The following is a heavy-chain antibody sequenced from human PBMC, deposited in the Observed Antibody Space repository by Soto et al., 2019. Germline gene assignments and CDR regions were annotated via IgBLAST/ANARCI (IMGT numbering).Heavy chain of an antibody. CDR2: IYHTGRT. CDR1: GNSISTTNW. V-gene: IGHV4-4*02. J-gene: IGHJ4*02. CDR3: ARDVGYHYDGSPSGQFDF. D-gene: IGHD3-22*01. Sequence: SETLSLTCAVSGNSISTTNWWSWVRQSPGKGLEWIGEIYHTGRTNYNPSLKSRVTISVDKSRNQFSLKLSSVTAADTAVYYCARDVGYHYDGSPSGQFDFLGQGTLVTVSS.